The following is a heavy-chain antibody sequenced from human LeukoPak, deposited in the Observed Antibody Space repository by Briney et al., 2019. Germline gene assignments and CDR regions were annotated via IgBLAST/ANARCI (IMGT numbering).Heavy chain of an antibody. J-gene: IGHJ5*02. Sequence: SETLSLTCAVYGGSFSGYYWSWLRQPPGKGLEWIGEINHSGSTNYNPSLKSRVTISVDTSKNQFSLKLSSVTAADTAVYYCARAMTTVTANWFDPWGQGTLVTVSS. CDR3: ARAMTTVTANWFDP. D-gene: IGHD4-17*01. CDR1: GGSFSGYY. CDR2: INHSGST. V-gene: IGHV4-34*01.